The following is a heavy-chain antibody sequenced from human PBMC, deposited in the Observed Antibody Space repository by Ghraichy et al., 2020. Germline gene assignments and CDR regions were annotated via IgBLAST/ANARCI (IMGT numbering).Heavy chain of an antibody. J-gene: IGHJ4*02. CDR3: TRDYYDSSGYYPFYFDY. D-gene: IGHD3-22*01. CDR1: GFTFGDYA. V-gene: IGHV3-49*03. Sequence: GEPLNISCTASGFTFGDYAMSWFRQAPGKGLEWVGFIRSKAYGGTTEYAASVKGRFTISRDDSKSIAYLQMNSLKTEDTAVYYCTRDYYDSSGYYPFYFDYWGQGTLVTVSS. CDR2: IRSKAYGGTT.